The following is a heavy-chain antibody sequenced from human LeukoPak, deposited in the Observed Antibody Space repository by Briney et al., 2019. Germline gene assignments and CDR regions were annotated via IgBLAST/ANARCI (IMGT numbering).Heavy chain of an antibody. CDR1: GFTFDDYA. CDR2: ISWNSGSI. J-gene: IGHJ4*02. CDR3: AKDIGYSSSCFDY. D-gene: IGHD6-13*01. V-gene: IGHV3-9*01. Sequence: GGSLRLSCAASGFTFDDYAMHWVRQAPGKGLEWVSGISWNSGSIGYADSVKGRFTISRDNAKNSLYLQMNSLRVEDTALYYCAKDIGYSSSCFDYWGQGTLVTVSS.